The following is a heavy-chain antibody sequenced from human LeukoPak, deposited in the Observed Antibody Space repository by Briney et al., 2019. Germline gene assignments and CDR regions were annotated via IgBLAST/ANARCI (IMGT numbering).Heavy chain of an antibody. D-gene: IGHD3-22*01. V-gene: IGHV4-59*08. CDR1: GGSITNYY. CDR2: SYYNGNT. J-gene: IGHJ4*02. CDR3: ARGILRDYYDSSGFYHRGGVGY. Sequence: SETLSLTCTVSGGSITNYYWSWSRQPPGKGLEWIGFSYYNGNTNYNASLKSRVRISVETSKNQFSLRLSSVTAADTAVHFCARGILRDYYDSSGFYHRGGVGYWGQGTLVTVSS.